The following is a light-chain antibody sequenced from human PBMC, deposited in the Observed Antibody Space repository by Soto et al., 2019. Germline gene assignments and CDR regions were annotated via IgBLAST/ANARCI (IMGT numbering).Light chain of an antibody. V-gene: IGKV3-20*01. CDR1: QSVSSSY. CDR3: QQYGSSPWT. J-gene: IGKJ1*01. CDR2: GAS. Sequence: IGMTQSPAPLSVSPGERATLSCRSSQSVSSSYLAWYQQKPGQAPRLIIYGASSRATGIPDRFSGSWSGTDFTLTISRLEPEDVSVYYCQQYGSSPWTFGQGTKVDIK.